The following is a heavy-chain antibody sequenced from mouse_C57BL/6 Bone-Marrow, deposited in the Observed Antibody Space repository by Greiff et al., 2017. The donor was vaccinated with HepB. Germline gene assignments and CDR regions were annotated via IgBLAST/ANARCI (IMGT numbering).Heavy chain of an antibody. CDR2: ISDGGSYT. CDR3: ARWEGY. CDR1: GFTFSSYA. Sequence: RVESGGGLVKPGGSLKLSCAASGFTFSSYAMSWVRQTPEKRLEWVATISDGGSYTYYPDNVKGRFTISRDNAKNNLYLQMSHLKSEDTAMYYCARWEGYWGQGTTLTVSS. D-gene: IGHD4-1*01. J-gene: IGHJ2*01. V-gene: IGHV5-4*01.